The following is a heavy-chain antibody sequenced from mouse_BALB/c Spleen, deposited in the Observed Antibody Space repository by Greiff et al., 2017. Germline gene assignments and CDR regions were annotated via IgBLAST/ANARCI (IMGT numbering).Heavy chain of an antibody. Sequence: EVMLVESGGGLVQPGGSLRLSCATSGFTFTDYYMSWVRQPPGKALEWLGFIRNKANGYTTEYSASVKGRFTISRDNSQSILYLQMNTLRAEDSATYYCAREAHITTATLYFDVWGAGTTVTVSS. CDR1: GFTFTDYY. D-gene: IGHD1-2*01. CDR2: IRNKANGYTT. V-gene: IGHV7-3*02. J-gene: IGHJ1*01. CDR3: AREAHITTATLYFDV.